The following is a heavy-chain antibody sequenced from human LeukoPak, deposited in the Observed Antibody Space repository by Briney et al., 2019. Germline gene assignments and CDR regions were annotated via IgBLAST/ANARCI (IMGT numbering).Heavy chain of an antibody. CDR2: IFYSGST. CDR3: ARPTYSSGWYTTFDY. V-gene: IGHV4-38-2*01. CDR1: DYSITNGRY. D-gene: IGHD6-19*01. Sequence: SETLSLTCAVSDYSITNGRYWGWIRQSPGKGLEFIGNIFYSGSTYYNPSLKSRVTISVDTSKNQFSLKLSSVTAADTAVYYCARPTYSSGWYTTFDYWGQGTLVTVSS. J-gene: IGHJ4*02.